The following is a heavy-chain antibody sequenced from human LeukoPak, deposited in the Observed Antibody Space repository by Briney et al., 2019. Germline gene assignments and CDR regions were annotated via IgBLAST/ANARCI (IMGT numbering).Heavy chain of an antibody. Sequence: PSETLSFTCTVSGGSISSGGYYWSWIRQHPGKGLAWIGSIYYSGSTYYNPSLKSRVNISVDRSKYQFSLNLSSVTAADTAVYYCARDYYGGNPGYYFDTWGQGTLVTVSP. CDR2: IYYSGST. CDR1: GGSISSGGYY. CDR3: ARDYYGGNPGYYFDT. D-gene: IGHD4-23*01. V-gene: IGHV4-31*03. J-gene: IGHJ4*02.